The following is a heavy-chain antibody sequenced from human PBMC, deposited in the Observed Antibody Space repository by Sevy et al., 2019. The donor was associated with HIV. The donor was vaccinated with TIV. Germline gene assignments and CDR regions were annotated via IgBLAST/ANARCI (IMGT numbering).Heavy chain of an antibody. Sequence: GGSLRLSCAASGFTFSDYYMSWIRQAPGKGLEWVPYISSSGSTIYYADSVKGRFTISRDNAKNSLYLQMNSLRAEDTAVYYCARTGVLTHIAVAGTSLIGAFDIWGQGTMVTVSS. D-gene: IGHD6-19*01. V-gene: IGHV3-11*01. CDR3: ARTGVLTHIAVAGTSLIGAFDI. CDR2: ISSSGSTI. J-gene: IGHJ3*02. CDR1: GFTFSDYY.